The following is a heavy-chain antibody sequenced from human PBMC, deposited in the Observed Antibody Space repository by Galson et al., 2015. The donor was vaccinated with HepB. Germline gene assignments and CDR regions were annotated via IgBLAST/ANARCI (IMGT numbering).Heavy chain of an antibody. D-gene: IGHD5-18*01. CDR2: IKQDGSEK. CDR3: ASGGYSYGYSAFDI. CDR1: GFTFSSYW. V-gene: IGHV3-7*01. J-gene: IGHJ3*02. Sequence: SLRLSCAASGFTFSSYWMSWVRQAPGKGLEWVANIKQDGSEKYYVDSVKGRFTISRDNAKNSLYLQMNSLRAEDTAVYYCASGGYSYGYSAFDIWGQGTMVTVSS.